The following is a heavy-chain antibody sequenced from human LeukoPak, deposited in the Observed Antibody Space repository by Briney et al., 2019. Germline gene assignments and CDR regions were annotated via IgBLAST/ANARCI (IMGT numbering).Heavy chain of an antibody. CDR3: STGLASSKLGY. J-gene: IGHJ4*02. D-gene: IGHD2-2*01. V-gene: IGHV4-31*01. CDR1: GASFNSDDQY. CDR2: IHPSGML. Sequence: SETLSLTCTVSGASFNSDDQYWNWIRQSPGKGLEWIGSIHPSGMLYNNPSLESQVTMSRATSTNQFSLNLHSVTAAATADYFCSTGLASSKLGYWGQGILVTVSS.